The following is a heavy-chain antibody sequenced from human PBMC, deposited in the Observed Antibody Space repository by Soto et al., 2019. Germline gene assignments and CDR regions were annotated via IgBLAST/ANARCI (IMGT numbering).Heavy chain of an antibody. D-gene: IGHD3-10*01. Sequence: SETLSLTCTVSGGSVSSGSYYWSWIRQPPGKGLEWIGYIYYSGSTNYNPSLKSRVTISVDTSKNQFSLKLSSVTAADTAVYYCARDNWGFGEPGGEYYYYGMDVWGQGTTVTVSS. CDR1: GGSVSSGSYY. CDR2: IYYSGST. V-gene: IGHV4-61*01. J-gene: IGHJ6*02. CDR3: ARDNWGFGEPGGEYYYYGMDV.